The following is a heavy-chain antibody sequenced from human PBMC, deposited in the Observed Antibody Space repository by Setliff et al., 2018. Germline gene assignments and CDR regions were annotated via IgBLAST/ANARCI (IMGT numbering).Heavy chain of an antibody. J-gene: IGHJ3*02. D-gene: IGHD3-3*01. V-gene: IGHV4-34*01. Sequence: SETLSLTCTVYGGSFTNYYWGWIRQSPGKGLEWIGEINHSGSTNYNPSLKSRLTISVDASTNQFSLKLYSVTAADTAVYYCRYWSGYEDGFDIWGQGTMVTVSS. CDR2: INHSGST. CDR3: RYWSGYEDGFDI. CDR1: GGSFTNYY.